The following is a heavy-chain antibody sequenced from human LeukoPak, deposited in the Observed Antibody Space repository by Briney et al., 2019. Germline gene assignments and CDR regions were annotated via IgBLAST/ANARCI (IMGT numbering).Heavy chain of an antibody. V-gene: IGHV1-18*01. J-gene: IGHJ4*02. CDR1: GYTFTSYG. CDR2: ISAYNGNT. CDR3: AATHDILTGYPPSFDY. D-gene: IGHD3-9*01. Sequence: ASVKVSCKASGYTFTSYGISWVRQAPGQGLEWMGWISAYNGNTNYAQKLQGRVTMTTDTSTSTAYMELRSLRSDDTAVYYCAATHDILTGYPPSFDYWGQGTLVTVSS.